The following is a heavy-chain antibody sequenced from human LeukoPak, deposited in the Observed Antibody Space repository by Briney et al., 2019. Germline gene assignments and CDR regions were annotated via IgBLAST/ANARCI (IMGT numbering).Heavy chain of an antibody. J-gene: IGHJ3*02. CDR2: IDTTGDT. CDR3: ARVLTARSGGYDAFDI. CDR1: GFTFSSYD. V-gene: IGHV3-13*01. D-gene: IGHD6-25*01. Sequence: GGSLRLSCAASGFTFSSYDMHWVRQGTGKGLEWVSAIDTTGDTYYPGSVKGRFTISRENSKSSLYLQMNSLRAGDTAVYYCARVLTARSGGYDAFDIWGQGTMVTVSS.